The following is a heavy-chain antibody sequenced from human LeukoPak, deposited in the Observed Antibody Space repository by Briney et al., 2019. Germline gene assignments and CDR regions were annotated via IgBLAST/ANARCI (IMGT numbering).Heavy chain of an antibody. CDR3: AGTIAGATTLFDV. J-gene: IGHJ4*02. V-gene: IGHV4-59*03. D-gene: IGHD1-26*01. CDR1: RGSISSFY. Sequence: PSETLSLTRTVSRGSISSFYWTSIGQPPGKRLEGMGYVHHSGNTNYNPSLQSRVTMSLDTSKNQISLNPGSVTPGDTAVYYCAGTIAGATTLFDVWGQGTLVTVSS. CDR2: VHHSGNT.